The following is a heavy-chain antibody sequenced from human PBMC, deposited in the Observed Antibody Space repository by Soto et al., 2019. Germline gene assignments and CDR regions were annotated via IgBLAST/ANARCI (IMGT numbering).Heavy chain of an antibody. Sequence: GWSLRLSCAASGFTLSDYSMNWVRQAPGKGLEWISYISSSSVTIFYADSVKGRFTISRDNAKNSLYLQMNSLRDDDTAVYYCATLWFGESTYYYYYYSMDVWGQGTTVTVSS. CDR3: ATLWFGESTYYYYYYSMDV. J-gene: IGHJ6*02. D-gene: IGHD3-10*01. V-gene: IGHV3-48*02. CDR2: ISSSSVTI. CDR1: GFTLSDYS.